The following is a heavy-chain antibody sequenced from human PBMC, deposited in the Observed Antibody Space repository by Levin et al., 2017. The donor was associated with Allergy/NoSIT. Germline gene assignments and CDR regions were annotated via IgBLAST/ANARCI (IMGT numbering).Heavy chain of an antibody. CDR1: GFTFSSYG. V-gene: IGHV3-33*01. D-gene: IGHD3-10*01. Sequence: GGSLRLSCAASGFTFSSYGMHWVRQAPGKGLEWVAVIWYDGSNKYYADSVKGRFTISRDNSKNTLYLQMNSLRAEDTAVYYCARADGSGSVSYYNPYYFDYWGQGTLVTVSS. J-gene: IGHJ4*02. CDR2: IWYDGSNK. CDR3: ARADGSGSVSYYNPYYFDY.